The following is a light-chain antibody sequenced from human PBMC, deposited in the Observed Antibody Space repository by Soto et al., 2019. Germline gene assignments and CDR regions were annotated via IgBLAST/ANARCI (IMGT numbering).Light chain of an antibody. V-gene: IGKV3-11*01. Sequence: EVVLTQSADTLSLPPGERATLSCRASQGISSYLAWYQQKPGQAPRLLIYDASSRATGTPARFSGSGSGTDFTLTISSLEPEDFAVYYCQQLTDWPPQWTFGQGTKVDIK. CDR3: QQLTDWPPQWT. CDR2: DAS. J-gene: IGKJ1*01. CDR1: QGISSY.